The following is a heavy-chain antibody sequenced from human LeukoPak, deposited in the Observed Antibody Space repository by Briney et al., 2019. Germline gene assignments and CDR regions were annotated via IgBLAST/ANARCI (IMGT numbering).Heavy chain of an antibody. V-gene: IGHV3-23*01. J-gene: IGHJ4*02. D-gene: IGHD5-24*01. CDR3: AKDFREGSEIFDY. CDR1: GFTFVNYA. Sequence: GGSLRLSCAASGFTFVNYAMSWVRQAPGKGLEWVSAVVGGGGTTFYADSVKGRFTISRDNSKNTLYLQMNSLRAEDTAVYYCAKDFREGSEIFDYWGQGTLVTVSS. CDR2: VVGGGGTT.